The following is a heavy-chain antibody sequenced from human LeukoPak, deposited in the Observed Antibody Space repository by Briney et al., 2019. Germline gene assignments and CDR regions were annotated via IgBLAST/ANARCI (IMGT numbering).Heavy chain of an antibody. D-gene: IGHD2-8*01. J-gene: IGHJ3*02. CDR2: IHDSGST. Sequence: NSSETLSLTCTVSGGSISGYYWTWIRQPPGKGLQYIGYIHDSGSTTYNPSLMSRVTISVDTSKNQFSLKMNSVTAADTAVYYCAKESDPDIVLIVYAIVDAFDIWGQGTMVTVSS. V-gene: IGHV4-59*12. CDR1: GGSISGYY. CDR3: AKESDPDIVLIVYAIVDAFDI.